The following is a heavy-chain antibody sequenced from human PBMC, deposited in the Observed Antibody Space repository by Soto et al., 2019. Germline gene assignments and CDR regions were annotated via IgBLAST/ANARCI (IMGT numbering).Heavy chain of an antibody. V-gene: IGHV4-34*01. CDR3: ARRYYYASGYFQH. Sequence: QVQLQQWGAGLLKPSETLSLTCAVYGGSFSGYYWSWIRQPPGKGLEWIGEINHSGSTNYNQSLKSRVTISVDTSKNQFSLKLSSVTAADTAVYYCARRYYYASGYFQHWGQGTLVTVSS. D-gene: IGHD3-10*01. CDR1: GGSFSGYY. CDR2: INHSGST. J-gene: IGHJ1*01.